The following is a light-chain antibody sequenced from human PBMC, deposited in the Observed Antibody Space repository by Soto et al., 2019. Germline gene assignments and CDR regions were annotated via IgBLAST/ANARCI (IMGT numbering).Light chain of an antibody. J-gene: IGKJ2*01. CDR2: DAS. V-gene: IGKV3-11*01. Sequence: EIVLTQSPAPLSLSPGERATLSCRASPSVSSSLAWYQQKPGQAPRLLIYDASNRATGIPARFSGSGAGTDVTLTISSLEPEDFAVYYCQQRSNWPHTFGQGTKLGIK. CDR1: PSVSSS. CDR3: QQRSNWPHT.